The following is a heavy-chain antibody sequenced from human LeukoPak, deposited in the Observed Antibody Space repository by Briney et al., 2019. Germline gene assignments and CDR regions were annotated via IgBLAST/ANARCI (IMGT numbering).Heavy chain of an antibody. J-gene: IGHJ5*02. D-gene: IGHD3-10*01. CDR2: ISPTSNTI. CDR1: GFTFSSYS. Sequence: PGGSLRLSCAVSGFTFSSYSMSWVRQAPGKGLEWVSYISPTSNTIYYADSVKGRFTISRDNAKNSLYLQMNSLRAEDTAVYYCARDLLFILWFGELSHQRPWFDPWGQGTLVTVSS. CDR3: ARDLLFILWFGELSHQRPWFDP. V-gene: IGHV3-48*01.